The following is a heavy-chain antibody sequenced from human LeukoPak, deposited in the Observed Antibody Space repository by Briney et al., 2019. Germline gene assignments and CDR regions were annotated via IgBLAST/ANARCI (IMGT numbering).Heavy chain of an antibody. CDR2: ISSSANYI. Sequence: GGSLRLSCAASGFTLSTYTMNWVRQAPGKGLEWVSSISSSANYIYYVDSVKGRFTISRDDAKNSLSLQMNSLRAEDTAVYYCARSGIKMVRGVIIKSPYHMDVWGKGTTVTVSS. CDR3: ARSGIKMVRGVIIKSPYHMDV. V-gene: IGHV3-21*01. J-gene: IGHJ6*03. CDR1: GFTLSTYT. D-gene: IGHD3-10*01.